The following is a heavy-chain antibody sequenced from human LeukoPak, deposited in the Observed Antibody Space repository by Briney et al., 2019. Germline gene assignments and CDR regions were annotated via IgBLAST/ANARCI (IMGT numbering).Heavy chain of an antibody. V-gene: IGHV3-21*01. CDR2: ISSSSSYI. CDR1: GFTFSSYS. Sequence: GGSLRLSCAASGFTFSSYSMNWVRQAPGKGLEWVSSISSSSSYIYYADSVKGRFTISGDNAKNTLYLQMSGLRVEDTAVYHCASDSPYYGMDVWGQGTTVTVSS. J-gene: IGHJ6*02. CDR3: ASDSPYYGMDV.